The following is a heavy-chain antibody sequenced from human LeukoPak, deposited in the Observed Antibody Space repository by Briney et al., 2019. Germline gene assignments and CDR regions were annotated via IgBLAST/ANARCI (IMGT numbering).Heavy chain of an antibody. D-gene: IGHD3-9*01. CDR3: ARDPLRYLRVGHYDY. CDR1: AFTFSSYA. J-gene: IGHJ4*02. Sequence: GGSLRLSCAASAFTFSSYAMSWVRQAPGKGLEWVSSIDYDSSHIYYAASVRGRFTISRDNARNSVYLQMNSLRVEDTAVYYCARDPLRYLRVGHYDYWGQGTLVAVSS. V-gene: IGHV3-21*01. CDR2: IDYDSSHI.